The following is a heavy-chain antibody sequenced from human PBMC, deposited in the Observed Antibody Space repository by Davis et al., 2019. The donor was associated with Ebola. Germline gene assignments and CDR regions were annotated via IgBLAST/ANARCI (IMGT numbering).Heavy chain of an antibody. CDR3: AREWLFDAFDI. CDR2: IYTSGST. V-gene: IGHV4-4*08. Sequence: PSETLSLTCTVSGGSISSYYWSWIRQPPGKGLEWIGYIYTSGSTNYNPSLKSRVTMSVDTSKNQFSLKLSSVTAADTAVYYCAREWLFDAFDIWGQGTMVTVSS. CDR1: GGSISSYY. D-gene: IGHD3-10*01. J-gene: IGHJ3*02.